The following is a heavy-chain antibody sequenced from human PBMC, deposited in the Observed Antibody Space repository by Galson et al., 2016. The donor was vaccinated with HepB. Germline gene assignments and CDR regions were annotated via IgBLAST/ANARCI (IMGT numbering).Heavy chain of an antibody. J-gene: IGHJ4*02. CDR2: VKRDGSER. V-gene: IGHV3-7*03. Sequence: SLRLSCAASGFTFSSYWVSWVRQAPGKGLEWVANVKRDGSERYYVDSVKGRFTISRDNAKNSLFLQMNSLRVEDTAVYYCARGANRGRPFDYWGQGTLVTVSS. CDR1: GFTFSSYW. CDR3: ARGANRGRPFDY. D-gene: IGHD3-10*01.